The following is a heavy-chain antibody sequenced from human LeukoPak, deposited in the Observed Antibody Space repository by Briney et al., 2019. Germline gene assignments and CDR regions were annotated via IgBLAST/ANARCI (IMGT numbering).Heavy chain of an antibody. CDR2: ISAYAGKT. J-gene: IGHJ3*02. V-gene: IGHV1-18*01. CDR1: GYTFTSYG. CDR3: ARHGQVDAFDI. Sequence: ASVKVSCKAYGYTFTSYGITWVRQAPGQGPEWMGWISAYAGKTEYAQKFQGRVTMTTDTSTNTAYMELRSLGSDDTAVYYCARHGQVDAFDIWGQGTMVTASS.